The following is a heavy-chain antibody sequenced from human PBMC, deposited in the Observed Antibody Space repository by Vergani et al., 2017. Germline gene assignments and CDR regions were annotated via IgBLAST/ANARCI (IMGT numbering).Heavy chain of an antibody. Sequence: QESGPGLVKPSETLSLTCTVSGGSISSYYWSWIRQPPGKGLEWLALIYWDDDKRYSPSLKSRLTITKDTSKNQVVLTMTNMDPVDTATYYCAHRLFGGDRDYWGQGTLVTVSS. J-gene: IGHJ4*02. D-gene: IGHD2-21*02. CDR2: IYWDDDK. V-gene: IGHV2-5*08. CDR3: AHRLFGGDRDY. CDR1: GGSISSYYW.